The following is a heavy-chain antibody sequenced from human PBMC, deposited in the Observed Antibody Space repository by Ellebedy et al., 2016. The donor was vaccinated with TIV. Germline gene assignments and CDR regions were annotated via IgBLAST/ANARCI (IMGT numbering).Heavy chain of an antibody. CDR2: ISSSGSYI. V-gene: IGHV3-21*01. Sequence: GESLKISCAASGFTVSSNDMSWVRQAPGKGLEWVSSISSSGSYIYYADSVKGRFTISRDNAKNLLYLQMNSLRAEDTAVYYCSRVTGYSIPWGQGTLVTVSS. CDR3: SRVTGYSIP. CDR1: GFTVSSND. D-gene: IGHD6-13*01. J-gene: IGHJ5*02.